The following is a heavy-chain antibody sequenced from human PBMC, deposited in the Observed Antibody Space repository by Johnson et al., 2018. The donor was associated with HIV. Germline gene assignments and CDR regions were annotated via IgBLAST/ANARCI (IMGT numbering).Heavy chain of an antibody. CDR2: ILYDGSDK. Sequence: QVQLVESGGGVVQPGRSLRLSCAASGFTFSSYAMHWVRLAPGKGLEWVAVILYDGSDKYYAASVKGRFTISRDNSKNSLYLQMNSLRAEDTAVYYCARGDKWDPDVFDMWGQGTMVTVSS. CDR3: ARGDKWDPDVFDM. CDR1: GFTFSSYA. V-gene: IGHV3-30*04. D-gene: IGHD1-26*01. J-gene: IGHJ3*02.